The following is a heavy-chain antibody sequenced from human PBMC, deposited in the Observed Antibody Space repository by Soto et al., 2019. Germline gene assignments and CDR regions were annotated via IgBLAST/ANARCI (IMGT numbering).Heavy chain of an antibody. V-gene: IGHV3-23*01. CDR1: GFTFSSYA. Sequence: GGSLRLSCAASGFTFSSYAMSWVRQAPGKGLEWVSAISGSGGSTYYADSVKGRFTISRDNSKNTLYLQMNSLRAEDTAVYYCAKALLRYCSSTSCPFDFDYWGQGTLVTVSS. CDR3: AKALLRYCSSTSCPFDFDY. D-gene: IGHD2-2*01. CDR2: ISGSGGST. J-gene: IGHJ4*02.